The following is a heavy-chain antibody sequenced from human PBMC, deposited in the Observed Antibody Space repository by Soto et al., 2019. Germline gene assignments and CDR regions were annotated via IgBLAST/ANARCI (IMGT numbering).Heavy chain of an antibody. CDR1: GFTFSTYS. Sequence: EVQLVESGGGLVEPGGSLRLSCAASGFTFSTYSMNWVRQAPGKGLEWASSISSSGTYIYYADSVKGRFTISRDNAKNSLNLQMNSLRAEDTAVYYCARHSGGSSYYWLVDYWGQGTLVTVSS. D-gene: IGHD3-22*01. CDR3: ARHSGGSSYYWLVDY. J-gene: IGHJ4*02. V-gene: IGHV3-21*01. CDR2: ISSSGTYI.